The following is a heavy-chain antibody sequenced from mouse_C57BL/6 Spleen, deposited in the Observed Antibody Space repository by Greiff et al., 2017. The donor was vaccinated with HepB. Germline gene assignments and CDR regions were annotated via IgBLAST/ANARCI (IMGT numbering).Heavy chain of an antibody. D-gene: IGHD2-13*01. CDR2: FYPGDGDT. CDR3: ASARDYDAMDY. V-gene: IGHV1-82*01. CDR1: GYAFSSCW. Sequence: QVQLQQSGPELVKPGASVKISCKASGYAFSSCWLNWVKLRSGKGPVGIGRFYPGDGDTNYNGKFKGKATLTADKSSSTAYMQLSSLTSEDSAVYLCASARDYDAMDYWGQGTSVTVSS. J-gene: IGHJ4*01.